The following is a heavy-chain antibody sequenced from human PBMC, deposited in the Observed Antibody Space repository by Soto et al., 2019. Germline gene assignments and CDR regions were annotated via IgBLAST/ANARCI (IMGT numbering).Heavy chain of an antibody. D-gene: IGHD3-3*01. V-gene: IGHV3-7*01. J-gene: IGHJ4*02. CDR3: AREFYGYYTYGPGDY. Sequence: EAQLVESGGGLVQPGGSLRLSCEASGFMFGVYWMSWVRQAPGKGLEWVANINDDGSERNYVDSVKGRFTISRDTPTNLLFLQMNSLRDEDTAVYYCAREFYGYYTYGPGDYWGQGTLVAVSS. CDR1: GFMFGVYW. CDR2: INDDGSER.